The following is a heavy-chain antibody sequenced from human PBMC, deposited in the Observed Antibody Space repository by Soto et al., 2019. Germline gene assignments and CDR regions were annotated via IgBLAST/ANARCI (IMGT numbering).Heavy chain of an antibody. CDR3: ATVVGVEYMTRGLGYFDY. CDR1: GDSVTSGAYY. Sequence: TLSLTCTVSGDSVTSGAYYWSWIRQHPVKRLEFIGNIHYTGNTYYNTSLKSRVTISVNTSKNQSSLKLYAVTAAATAVYYCATVVGVEYMTRGLGYFDYWGQGTLVTVS. V-gene: IGHV4-31*03. CDR2: IHYTGNT. D-gene: IGHD3-16*01. J-gene: IGHJ4*02.